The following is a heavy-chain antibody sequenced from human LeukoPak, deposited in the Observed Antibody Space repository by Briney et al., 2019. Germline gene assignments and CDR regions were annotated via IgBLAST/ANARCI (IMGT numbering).Heavy chain of an antibody. D-gene: IGHD2-2*01. CDR3: AKGQPAAMSPWFDP. V-gene: IGHV3-9*01. CDR2: ISWNSGSI. J-gene: IGHJ5*02. CDR1: GFTFDDYA. Sequence: GGSLRLSCAASGFTFDDYAVHWVRQAPGKGLEWVSGISWNSGSIGYADSVKGRFTISRDNAKNSLYLQMNSLRVEDTALYYCAKGQPAAMSPWFDPWGQGTLVTVSS.